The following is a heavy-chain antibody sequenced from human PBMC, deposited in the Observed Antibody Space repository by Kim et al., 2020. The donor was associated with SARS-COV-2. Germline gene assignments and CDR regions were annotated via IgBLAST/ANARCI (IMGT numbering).Heavy chain of an antibody. D-gene: IGHD2-2*01. CDR1: GYTFTGYY. CDR2: INPNSGGT. Sequence: ASVKVSCKASGYTFTGYYMHWVRQAPGQGLEWMGRINPNSGGTNYAQKFQGRVTMTRDTSISTAYMELSRLRSDDTAVYYCAREDYQYNWFDPWGQGTLVTVSS. CDR3: AREDYQYNWFDP. J-gene: IGHJ5*02. V-gene: IGHV1-2*06.